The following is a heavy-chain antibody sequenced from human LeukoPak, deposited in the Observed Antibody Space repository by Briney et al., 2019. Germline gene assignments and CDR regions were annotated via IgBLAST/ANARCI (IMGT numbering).Heavy chain of an antibody. V-gene: IGHV3-7*03. D-gene: IGHD3-3*01. CDR1: GFTFSNYW. Sequence: GGSLRLSCGASGFTFSNYWMSWVRQAPGKGLEWVINISQDGSGKNYADSVEGRFTISRDNAKNSLYLQMNSLRAEDTAVYYCANSGRGSGADFWSGYKDYWGQGTLVTVSS. CDR3: ANSGRGSGADFWSGYKDY. CDR2: ISQDGSGK. J-gene: IGHJ4*02.